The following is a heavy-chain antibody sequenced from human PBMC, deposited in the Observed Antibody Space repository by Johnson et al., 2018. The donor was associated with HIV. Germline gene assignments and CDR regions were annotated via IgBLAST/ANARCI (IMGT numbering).Heavy chain of an antibody. J-gene: IGHJ3*01. Sequence: VRLVESGGGLVQAGGSLRLSCSASGFTFNRYAINWVRQAPGKGLEWVGRTRNKANSYTTEYAASVKGRFTISRDDSKNSLHLQMNSLKTEDTAVYYCAREERWLQFPAFDVWGQGTVVTVSS. D-gene: IGHD5-24*01. CDR1: GFTFNRYA. V-gene: IGHV3-72*01. CDR3: AREERWLQFPAFDV. CDR2: TRNKANSYTT.